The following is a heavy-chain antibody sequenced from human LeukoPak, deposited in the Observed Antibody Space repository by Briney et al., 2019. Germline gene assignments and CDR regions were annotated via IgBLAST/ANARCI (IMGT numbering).Heavy chain of an antibody. Sequence: PSECLSLTCAVYGGSFSGYYCSCIRQPPGKWLEWIGEINLSGRTNYNPSLKSRVTISVDTSKNQCSLKLSSVTAADTAVYYCARGEVMVRGVISIYYYSYMDGWGKGTTVTVSS. CDR1: GGSFSGYY. V-gene: IGHV4-34*01. CDR3: ARGEVMVRGVISIYYYSYMDG. CDR2: INLSGRT. D-gene: IGHD3-10*01. J-gene: IGHJ6*03.